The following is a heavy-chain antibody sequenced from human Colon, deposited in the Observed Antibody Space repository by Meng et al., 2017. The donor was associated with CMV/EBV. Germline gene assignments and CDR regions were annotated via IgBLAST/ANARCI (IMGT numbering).Heavy chain of an antibody. Sequence: QINLKESGTTLVKPTQTLTLTCTLSGFSLRTPEVGVHWIRQPPGKALEWLALIYWDDDNQFRPSLKNRITITKDTSKNQVVLTMTNMDPVDTATYYCAHGRGWLTDYWGQGTLVTVSS. CDR1: GFSLRTPEVG. D-gene: IGHD6-19*01. J-gene: IGHJ4*02. V-gene: IGHV2-5*02. CDR3: AHGRGWLTDY. CDR2: IYWDDDN.